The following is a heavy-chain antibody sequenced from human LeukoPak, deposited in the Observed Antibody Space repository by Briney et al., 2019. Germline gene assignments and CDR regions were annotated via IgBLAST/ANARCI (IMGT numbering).Heavy chain of an antibody. CDR3: AKNIGYDYPSDY. J-gene: IGHJ4*02. D-gene: IGHD5-12*01. Sequence: GGSLRLSCAASGFIFNDYYMSWIRQAPGKGLEWVSDISSSSSHTNYADSVKGRFTISRDNAKNSLYLQMNSLKAEDTAVYYCAKNIGYDYPSDYWGQGTLVTVSS. V-gene: IGHV3-11*06. CDR2: ISSSSSHT. CDR1: GFIFNDYY.